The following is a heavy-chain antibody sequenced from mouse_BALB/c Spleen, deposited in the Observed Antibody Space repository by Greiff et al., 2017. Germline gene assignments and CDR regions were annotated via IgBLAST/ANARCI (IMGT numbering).Heavy chain of an antibody. V-gene: IGHV1S22*01. CDR2: IYPGSGST. J-gene: IGHJ3*01. CDR1: GYTFTSYW. Sequence: LQQPGSELVRPGASVKLSCKASGYTFTSYWMHWVKQRPGQGLEWIGNIYPGSGSTNYDEKFKSKATLTVDTSSSTAYMQLSSLTSEDSAVYNCTRGGYYGGIALAHWGEGTLVSVS. CDR3: TRGGYYGGIALAH. D-gene: IGHD1-1*02.